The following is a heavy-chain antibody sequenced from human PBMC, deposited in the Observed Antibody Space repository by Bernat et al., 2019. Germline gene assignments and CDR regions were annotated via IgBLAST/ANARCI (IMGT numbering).Heavy chain of an antibody. Sequence: QLQLQESGPGLVKPSETLSLTCTVSGGSISSSSYYWGWIRQPPGKGLEWIGSIYYSGSTYYNPSLKSRVTISVETSKNQFTLKLGSVTAADAAVYYCARPFGPPHSSGWYRWGQGTLVTVSS. CDR1: GGSISSSSYY. J-gene: IGHJ4*02. D-gene: IGHD6-19*01. CDR2: IYYSGST. CDR3: ARPFGPPHSSGWYR. V-gene: IGHV4-39*01.